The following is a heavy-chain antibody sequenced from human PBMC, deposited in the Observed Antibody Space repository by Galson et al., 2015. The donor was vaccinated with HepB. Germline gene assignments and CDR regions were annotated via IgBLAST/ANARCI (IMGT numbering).Heavy chain of an antibody. Sequence: SLRLSCAASGFLFNTYVMHWVRQAPGKGLEWLAVISYDENNKYIADSVKGRFTISRDNSKNTLFLHMSSLRPDDTARYFCANGVGRYKDVKPDAFDLWGQGTMVIVSS. CDR3: ANGVGRYKDVKPDAFDL. CDR2: ISYDENNK. V-gene: IGHV3-30*18. CDR1: GFLFNTYV. D-gene: IGHD1-14*01. J-gene: IGHJ3*01.